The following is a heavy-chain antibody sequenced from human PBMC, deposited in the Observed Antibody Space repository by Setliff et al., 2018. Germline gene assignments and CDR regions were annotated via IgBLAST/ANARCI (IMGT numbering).Heavy chain of an antibody. Sequence: ASVKVSCKSSGYTFTNYGITWVRQAPGQGLEWMGWINNYNFNTQYAQKFQGRVTVTTDTSTSTAYMELRSLRSDDTAVYYCARDPHPGSIAAAGSGYWGQGTLVTVSS. J-gene: IGHJ4*02. CDR2: INNYNFNT. CDR1: GYTFTNYG. CDR3: ARDPHPGSIAAAGSGY. D-gene: IGHD6-13*01. V-gene: IGHV1-18*01.